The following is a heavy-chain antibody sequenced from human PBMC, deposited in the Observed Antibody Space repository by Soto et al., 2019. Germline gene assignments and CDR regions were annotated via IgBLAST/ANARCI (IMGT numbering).Heavy chain of an antibody. D-gene: IGHD2-8*01. V-gene: IGHV1-46*01. CDR2: INPSGGST. CDR3: ARLIGNSWLDS. J-gene: IGHJ5*01. CDR1: GYTFTSYY. Sequence: ASVKVSCKASGYTFTSYYMHWVRQAPGQGLEWMGIINPSGGSTSYAQKFQGRVTMTRDTSTSTVYMELNSVTPDDTAVYYCARLIGNSWLDSWGQGTLVTVSS.